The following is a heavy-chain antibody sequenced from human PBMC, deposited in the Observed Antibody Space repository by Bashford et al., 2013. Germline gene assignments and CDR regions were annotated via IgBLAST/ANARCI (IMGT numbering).Heavy chain of an antibody. CDR3: AISYYYDSSVDY. D-gene: IGHD3-22*01. CDR1: GYTFTGYY. J-gene: IGHJ4*02. Sequence: ASVKVSCKASGYTFTGYYMHWVRQAPGQGLEWMGWINPNSGGTNYAQKFQGRVTMTRDTSISTAYMELSRLRSDDTAVYYCAISYYYDSSVDYWGQGSLVTVSS. V-gene: IGHV1-2*02. CDR2: INPNSGGT.